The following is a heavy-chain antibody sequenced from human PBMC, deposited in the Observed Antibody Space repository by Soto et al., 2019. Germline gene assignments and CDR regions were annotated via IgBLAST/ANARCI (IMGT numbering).Heavy chain of an antibody. CDR3: ASVETQRYYYGMDV. J-gene: IGHJ6*02. V-gene: IGHV1-69*12. CDR2: IIPIFGTA. Sequence: QVQLVQSGAEVKKPGSSVKVSCKASGGTFSSYAISWVRQAPGQGLEWMGGIIPIFGTADYAQKFQGRVTITADESTSTAYMEVGRLKSEDTGVYYCASVETQRYYYGMDVWGQGTTVTVSS. D-gene: IGHD2-15*01. CDR1: GGTFSSYA.